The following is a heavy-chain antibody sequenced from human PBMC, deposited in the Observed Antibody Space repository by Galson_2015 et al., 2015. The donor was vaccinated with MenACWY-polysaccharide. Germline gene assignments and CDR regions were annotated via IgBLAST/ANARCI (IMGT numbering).Heavy chain of an antibody. J-gene: IGHJ4*02. CDR1: GFTFDDYA. Sequence: SLRLSCAASGFTFDDYAMHWVRQAPGKGLEWVSGISWNSGSIGYADSVKGRFTISRDNAKNSLYLQMNSLRAEDTALYYCAKAYSSGWYGPGDYWGQGTLVTVSS. D-gene: IGHD6-19*01. CDR3: AKAYSSGWYGPGDY. CDR2: ISWNSGSI. V-gene: IGHV3-9*01.